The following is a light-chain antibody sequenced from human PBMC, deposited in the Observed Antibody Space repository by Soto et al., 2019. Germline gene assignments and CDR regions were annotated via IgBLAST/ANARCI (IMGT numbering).Light chain of an antibody. V-gene: IGLV2-14*01. Sequence: QSALTQPASVSGSPGQSITSSCTGTSSDVGGYNYVSWYQQHPGKAPKLMIYEVSNRPSGVSNRFPGSKSGNTASLTISGLQAEDEADYYCSSYTSSSTLDVFGTGTKVTVL. CDR1: SSDVGGYNY. J-gene: IGLJ1*01. CDR2: EVS. CDR3: SSYTSSSTLDV.